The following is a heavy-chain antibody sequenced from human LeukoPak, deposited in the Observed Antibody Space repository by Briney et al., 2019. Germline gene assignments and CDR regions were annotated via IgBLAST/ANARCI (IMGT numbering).Heavy chain of an antibody. V-gene: IGHV3-23*01. CDR2: ISGRGGST. D-gene: IGHD2-2*02. J-gene: IGHJ4*02. Sequence: PGGSLRLSCTASGFTFTNFAMNWVRQAPGKGLEWVSAISGRGGSTYYADSVKGRFTISRDDSKNTLYLQMNSLRAEDTAVYYCAPFCSTTSCYTFDSWGQGTLVTVSP. CDR1: GFTFTNFA. CDR3: APFCSTTSCYTFDS.